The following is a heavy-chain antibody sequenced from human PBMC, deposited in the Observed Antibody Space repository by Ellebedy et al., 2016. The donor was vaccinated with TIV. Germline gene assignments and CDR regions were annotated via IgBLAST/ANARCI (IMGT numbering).Heavy chain of an antibody. J-gene: IGHJ4*02. D-gene: IGHD6-13*01. CDR2: ISYDGSNK. CDR3: ATVGVMQQLAYFDY. Sequence: GGSLRLSXAASGFTFSSYAMHWVRQAPGKGLEWVAVISYDGSNKYYADSVKGRFTISRDNSKNTLYLQMNSLRAEDTAVYYCATVGVMQQLAYFDYWGQGTLVTVSS. CDR1: GFTFSSYA. V-gene: IGHV3-30-3*01.